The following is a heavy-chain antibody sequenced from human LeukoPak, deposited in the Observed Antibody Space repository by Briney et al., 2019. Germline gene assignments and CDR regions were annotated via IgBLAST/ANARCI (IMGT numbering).Heavy chain of an antibody. D-gene: IGHD3-22*01. CDR3: AKDTGSGYYYNPHFDY. CDR1: GFTFSSYG. Sequence: GGSLRLSCAASGFTFSSYGMHWVRQAPGKGLEWVAVIWFDGSDKYYADSVKGRFTISRDNSKNTLSLQMNSLRAEDMAVYYCAKDTGSGYYYNPHFDYWGQGTLVTVSS. V-gene: IGHV3-33*06. J-gene: IGHJ4*02. CDR2: IWFDGSDK.